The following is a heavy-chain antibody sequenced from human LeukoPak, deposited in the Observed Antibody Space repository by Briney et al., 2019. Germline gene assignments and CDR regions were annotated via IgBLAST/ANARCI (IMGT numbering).Heavy chain of an antibody. D-gene: IGHD3-22*01. V-gene: IGHV3-23*01. Sequence: GGSLTLSCVASGFTFNNYAMSWVRQAPGKGLEWVSSISGSGPSTDYTDAVKGRFIISRDKSKNTLHLQMNSLRAEDTALYYCARLPTLYYDSSGYHYDYWGQGTLVTVSS. CDR1: GFTFNNYA. J-gene: IGHJ4*02. CDR2: ISGSGPST. CDR3: ARLPTLYYDSSGYHYDY.